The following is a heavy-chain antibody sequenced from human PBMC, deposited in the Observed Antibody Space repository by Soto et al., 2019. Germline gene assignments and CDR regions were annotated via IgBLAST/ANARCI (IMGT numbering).Heavy chain of an antibody. CDR2: INPKFGDT. J-gene: IGHJ6*02. CDR3: ASNMNCYYGRRRGNGHGV. D-gene: IGHD3-10*01. CDR1: GYTFTAYH. Sequence: QVRLVQSGAEVKEPGDSVRVSCEAPGYTFTAYHIHWVRQAPGQGLEWMGWINPKFGDTGYAQDFQGRVSMTRDMVIGRVYKELSRPTSDDTAIYYCASNMNCYYGRRRGNGHGVWGQGTTVSVFS. V-gene: IGHV1-2*02.